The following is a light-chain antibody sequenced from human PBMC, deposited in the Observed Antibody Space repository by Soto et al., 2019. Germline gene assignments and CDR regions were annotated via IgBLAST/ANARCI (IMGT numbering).Light chain of an antibody. CDR1: SSNIGAGYD. CDR2: ANT. V-gene: IGLV1-40*01. Sequence: QSVLTQPPSVSGAPGQRVTISCSGSSSNIGAGYDVHWYQQLPGTAPKLLIYANTKRPPGVPDRFSGSKSGPSASLAITGLQAEDEADYYCQTWGTGFPVVFGGGTKLTVL. J-gene: IGLJ2*01. CDR3: QTWGTGFPVV.